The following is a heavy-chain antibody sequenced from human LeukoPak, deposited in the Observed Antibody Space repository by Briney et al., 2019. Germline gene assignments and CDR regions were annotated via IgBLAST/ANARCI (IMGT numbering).Heavy chain of an antibody. CDR3: ARELTGEKGNGFDI. J-gene: IGHJ3*02. D-gene: IGHD3-9*01. CDR2: INHSGST. Sequence: PSETLSLTCAVYGGSFSGYYWSWIRQPPGKGLEWIGEINHSGSTNYNPSPKSRVTISVDTSKNQFSLKLSSVTGADTAVYYCARELTGEKGNGFDIWGQGTMVTVSS. V-gene: IGHV4-34*01. CDR1: GGSFSGYY.